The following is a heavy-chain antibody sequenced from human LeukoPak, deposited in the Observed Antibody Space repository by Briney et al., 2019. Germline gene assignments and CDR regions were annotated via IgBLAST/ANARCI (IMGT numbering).Heavy chain of an antibody. V-gene: IGHV3-30*03. CDR3: ARSSYRRCSNWSQSSCYYGMDV. CDR2: ISYDGSNK. J-gene: IGHJ6*02. D-gene: IGHD6-6*01. Sequence: GGSLRLSCAASGFTFSSYGMHWVRQAPGKGLEWVADISYDGSNKYYADSVKGRFTISRDNSKNTLYLHMNSLRAEDTAVYYCARSSYRRCSNWSQSSCYYGMDVWGQGATVTVSS. CDR1: GFTFSSYG.